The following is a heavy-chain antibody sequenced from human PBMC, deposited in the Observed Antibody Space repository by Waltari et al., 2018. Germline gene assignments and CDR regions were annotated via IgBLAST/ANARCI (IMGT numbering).Heavy chain of an antibody. CDR3: ARHEVRWAELKTFDY. J-gene: IGHJ4*03. CDR2: ISYRGDT. V-gene: IGHV4-39*01. CDR1: GGPISSNS. Sequence: QLHLQESGPSLVKPSETVSLTCTVSGGPISSNSWAWIRQPPGKRLEWIGTISYRGDTSYNPSLKSRGTISVDTSKNQFSLRVTSVTAADTALYYCARHEVRWAELKTFDYWGQGTLVTVSS. D-gene: IGHD3-10*01.